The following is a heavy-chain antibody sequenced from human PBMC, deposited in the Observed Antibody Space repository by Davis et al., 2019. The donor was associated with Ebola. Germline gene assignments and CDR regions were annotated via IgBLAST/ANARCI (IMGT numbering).Heavy chain of an antibody. D-gene: IGHD1-26*01. CDR1: GFTFRNYA. J-gene: IGHJ4*01. CDR2: LNGGGTNT. Sequence: GESLKISCAASGFTFRNYAMSWVRQTQEKGLEWVSALNGGGTNTNYADSVKGRFTISRDNAKNSLYLQMNSLRAEDTAVYYCARVSGIQYYFDYWGQGTLVTVSS. CDR3: ARVSGIQYYFDY. V-gene: IGHV3-23*01.